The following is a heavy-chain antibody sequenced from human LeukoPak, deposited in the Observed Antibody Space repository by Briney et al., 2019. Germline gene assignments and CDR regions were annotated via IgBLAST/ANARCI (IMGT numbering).Heavy chain of an antibody. V-gene: IGHV3-48*03. CDR2: ISSSGSTT. D-gene: IGHD1-26*01. CDR1: GFTFSSYE. Sequence: GGSLRLSCAASGFTFSSYEMNWVRQAPGKGLEWVSYISSSGSTTYYADSVKGRFTISRDNAKNSLYLQMNSLRAEDTAVYYCARWRWELLAFDYWGQGTLVTVSS. J-gene: IGHJ4*02. CDR3: ARWRWELLAFDY.